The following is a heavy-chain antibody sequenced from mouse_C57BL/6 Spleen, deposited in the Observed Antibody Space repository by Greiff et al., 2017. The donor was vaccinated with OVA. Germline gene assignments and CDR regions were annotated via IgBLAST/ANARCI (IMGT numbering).Heavy chain of an antibody. CDR2: ISYDGSN. Sequence: EVKLMESGPGLVKPSQSLSLTCSVTGYSITSGYYWNWIRQFPGNKLEWMGYISYDGSNNYNPSLKNRISITRDTSKNQFFLKLNSVTTEDTATYYCAREDYDGYYGYAMDYWGQGTSVTVSS. CDR1: GYSITSGYY. CDR3: AREDYDGYYGYAMDY. J-gene: IGHJ4*01. D-gene: IGHD2-3*01. V-gene: IGHV3-6*01.